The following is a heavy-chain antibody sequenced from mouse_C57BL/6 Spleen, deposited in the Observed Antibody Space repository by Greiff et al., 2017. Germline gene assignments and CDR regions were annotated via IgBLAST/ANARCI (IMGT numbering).Heavy chain of an antibody. J-gene: IGHJ1*03. Sequence: VHLVESGPGLVQPSQSLSITCTVSGFSLTSYGVHWVRQSPGKGLEWLGVIWSGGSTDYNAAFISRLSISKDNSKSQVFFKMNSLQADDTAIYYCARKRNGYYGYFDVWGTGTTVTVSS. D-gene: IGHD2-2*01. V-gene: IGHV2-2*01. CDR3: ARKRNGYYGYFDV. CDR1: GFSLTSYG. CDR2: IWSGGST.